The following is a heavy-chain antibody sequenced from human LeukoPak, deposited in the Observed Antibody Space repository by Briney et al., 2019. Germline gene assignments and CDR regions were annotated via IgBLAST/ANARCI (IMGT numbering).Heavy chain of an antibody. J-gene: IGHJ4*02. CDR2: ISAYNGNT. CDR1: GYTFTSYG. CDR3: ARDLVGATSFGY. V-gene: IGHV1-18*01. Sequence: VSVKVSCKASGYTFTSYGISWVRQAPGQGLEWMGWISAYNGNTNYAQKLQGRVTMTTDTSTSTAYMELRSLRSDDTAVYYCARDLVGATSFGYWGQGTLVTVSS. D-gene: IGHD1-26*01.